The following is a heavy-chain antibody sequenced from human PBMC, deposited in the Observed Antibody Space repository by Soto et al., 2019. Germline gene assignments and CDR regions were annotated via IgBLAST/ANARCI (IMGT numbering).Heavy chain of an antibody. CDR2: VNSDGSGT. Sequence: EVKLVESGGGLVQPGGSLRLSCAASGYVFSSYWMHWVRQAPGKGLVWVSRVNSDGSGTTYADSVNGRFTISRDNXXXXXXXXXXXXXXXXXXXXXXXXXXXXXRYFDLWGRGTLVTVSS. V-gene: IGHV3-74*01. CDR3: XXXXXXXRYFDL. CDR1: GYVFSSYW. J-gene: IGHJ2*01.